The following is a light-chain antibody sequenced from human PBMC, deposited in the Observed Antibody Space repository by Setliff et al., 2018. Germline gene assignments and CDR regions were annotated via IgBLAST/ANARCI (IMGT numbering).Light chain of an antibody. CDR3: NAYTSGTTYV. V-gene: IGLV2-14*03. J-gene: IGLJ1*01. CDR1: SSDVGSYDL. CDR2: GVS. Sequence: LAQPASVSGSPGQSITISCSGTSSDVGSYDLVSWYQQHPGKAPKLIIYGVSDRPSGVSNRFSGSKSGNTASLTISGLQTEDEADYYCNAYTSGTTYVFGTGTKVTVL.